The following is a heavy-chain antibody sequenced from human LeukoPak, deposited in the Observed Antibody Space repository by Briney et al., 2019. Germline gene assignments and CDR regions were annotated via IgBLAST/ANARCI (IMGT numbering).Heavy chain of an antibody. J-gene: IGHJ4*02. Sequence: GGSLRLSCAASGFTISSYAMSWVRQAPGKGLEWVSAISGSGGSTYYADSVKGRFTISRDNSKNTLYLQMNSLRAEDTAVYYCAKDWDLTTVTTHDYWGQGTLVTVSS. D-gene: IGHD4-11*01. V-gene: IGHV3-23*01. CDR2: ISGSGGST. CDR1: GFTISSYA. CDR3: AKDWDLTTVTTHDY.